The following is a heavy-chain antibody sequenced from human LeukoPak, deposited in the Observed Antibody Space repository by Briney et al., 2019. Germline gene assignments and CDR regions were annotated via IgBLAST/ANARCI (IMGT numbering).Heavy chain of an antibody. CDR1: GYTFTSDG. D-gene: IGHD4/OR15-4a*01. J-gene: IGHJ3*02. CDR2: ISAYNGNT. V-gene: IGHV1-18*01. CDR3: ARDYLWGFTDAFDI. Sequence: ASVQVSCMASGYTFTSDGISWGRQAPGQGLEWMGWISAYNGNTNYAQKLQGRVTMTTDTSTSTAYMELRSLRSDDTAVYYCARDYLWGFTDAFDIWGQGTMVTVSS.